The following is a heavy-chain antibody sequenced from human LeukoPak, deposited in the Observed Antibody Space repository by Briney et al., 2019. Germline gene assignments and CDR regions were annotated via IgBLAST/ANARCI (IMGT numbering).Heavy chain of an antibody. V-gene: IGHV4-39*01. D-gene: IGHD2-2*01. CDR2: IYYSGST. J-gene: IGHJ6*03. Sequence: PSETLSFTSTVSGGSISSSSYDWGWIRQPPGKGLVWIGSIYYSGSTYYNPSLKSRVTISVDTSKNQFSLKLSSVTAADTAVYYCASSYCSSTSCYYVRYYYYYMDVWGKGTTVTVSS. CDR1: GGSISSSSYD. CDR3: ASSYCSSTSCYYVRYYYYYMDV.